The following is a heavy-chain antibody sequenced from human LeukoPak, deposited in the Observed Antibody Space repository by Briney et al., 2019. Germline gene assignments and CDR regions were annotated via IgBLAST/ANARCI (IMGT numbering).Heavy chain of an antibody. Sequence: SVKVSCKASGGTFSSYAISWVRQAPGQGLEWMGGIIPIFGTANYAQKFQGRVTITADKSTSTAYMELSSLRSEDTAVYYCARGGSRYSYASYSYYMEVWGKGTTVTVSS. D-gene: IGHD5-18*01. CDR1: GGTFSSYA. V-gene: IGHV1-69*06. J-gene: IGHJ6*03. CDR3: ARGGSRYSYASYSYYMEV. CDR2: IIPIFGTA.